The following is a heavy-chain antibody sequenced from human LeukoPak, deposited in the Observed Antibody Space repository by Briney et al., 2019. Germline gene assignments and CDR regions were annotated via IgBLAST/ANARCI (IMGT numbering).Heavy chain of an antibody. J-gene: IGHJ4*02. CDR1: GGSVSSGSYY. CDR3: ASDYYGSGSYQGY. Sequence: PSETLSLTCTVSGGSVSSGSYYWSWLRQPPGKGLEWIGYIYYSGSTNYNPSLKSRVTISVDTSKNQFSLKLSSVTAADTAVYYCASDYYGSGSYQGYWGQGTLVTVSS. CDR2: IYYSGST. D-gene: IGHD3-10*01. V-gene: IGHV4-61*01.